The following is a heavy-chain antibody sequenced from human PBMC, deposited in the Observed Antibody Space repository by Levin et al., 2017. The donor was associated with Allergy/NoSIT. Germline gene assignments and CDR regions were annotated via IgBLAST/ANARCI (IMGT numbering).Heavy chain of an antibody. J-gene: IGHJ4*02. CDR3: ARVFGVTTIDF. D-gene: IGHD3-10*01. CDR1: GGSIGSGGYY. CDR2: IDYTGST. Sequence: SETLSLTCTVSGGSIGSGGYYWSWIRQPPGKGLEWIGFIDYTGSTFYNPSLKSRVTISVDTSKKQFSLKLPSVTAADTAVYYCARVFGVTTIDFWGQGTLVTVSS. V-gene: IGHV4-31*03.